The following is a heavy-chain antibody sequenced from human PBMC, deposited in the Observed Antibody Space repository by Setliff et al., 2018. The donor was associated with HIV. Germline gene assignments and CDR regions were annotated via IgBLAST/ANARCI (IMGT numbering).Heavy chain of an antibody. D-gene: IGHD3-22*01. CDR1: GGSISSYY. Sequence: SETLSLTCTVSGGSISSYYWSWIRQPPGKGLEWIGYIYTSGSTNYNPSLKSRVTISVDTSKNQFSLKLSSVTAADTDVYYCASGNNWYYYDSSGYSHWGQGTLVTVSS. V-gene: IGHV4-4*08. CDR3: ASGNNWYYYDSSGYSH. J-gene: IGHJ4*02. CDR2: IYTSGST.